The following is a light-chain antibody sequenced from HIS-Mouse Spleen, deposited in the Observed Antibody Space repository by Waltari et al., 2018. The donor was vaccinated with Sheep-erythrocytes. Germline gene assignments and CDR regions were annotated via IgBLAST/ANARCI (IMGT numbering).Light chain of an antibody. V-gene: IGLV3-1*01. J-gene: IGLJ2*01. CDR1: KLGDKY. Sequence: SYELTQPPSVSVSPGQTASITCSGDKLGDKYACWYQQKPGQSPVLVIYQDSKRPSGILGRFSGSNSGNTATLTISGTQAMDEADYYCQAWDSSTAWNVVFGGGTKLTVL. CDR3: QAWDSSTAWNVV. CDR2: QDS.